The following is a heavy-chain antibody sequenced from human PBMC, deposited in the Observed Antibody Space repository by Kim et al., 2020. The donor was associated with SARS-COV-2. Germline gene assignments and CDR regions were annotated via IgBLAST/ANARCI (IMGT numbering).Heavy chain of an antibody. D-gene: IGHD2-2*01. CDR3: ARSFVVVPAAVDY. J-gene: IGHJ4*02. CDR1: GFTFSSYS. Sequence: GGSLRLSCAASGFTFSSYSMNWVRQAPGKGLEWVSSISSSSSYIYYADSVKGRFTISRDNAKNSLYLQMNSLRAEDTAVYYCARSFVVVPAAVDYWGQGTLCTVSS. CDR2: ISSSSSYI. V-gene: IGHV3-21*01.